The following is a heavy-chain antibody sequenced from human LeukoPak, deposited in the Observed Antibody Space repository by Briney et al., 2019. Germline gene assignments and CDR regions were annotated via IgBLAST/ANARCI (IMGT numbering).Heavy chain of an antibody. D-gene: IGHD5-24*01. CDR2: VSGGGDAT. CDR3: AKTSYHNFWGAPTSYHYMDV. CDR1: GFTFSDYA. Sequence: PGGSMRLSCAASGFTFSDYAMTWVHQGPEKGLEWVSCVSGGGDATYYADSVKGRFTISRDNSKNTVYLQMNSLRAEDTAVYYCAKTSYHNFWGAPTSYHYMDVWGTGTTVTVS. V-gene: IGHV3-23*01. J-gene: IGHJ6*03.